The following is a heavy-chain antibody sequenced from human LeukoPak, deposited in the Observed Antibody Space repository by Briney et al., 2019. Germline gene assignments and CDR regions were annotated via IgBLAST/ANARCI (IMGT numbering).Heavy chain of an antibody. D-gene: IGHD3-3*01. V-gene: IGHV6-1*01. CDR2: TYYRSKWYN. CDR3: ARDQLYDHVGGYYYYYYMDV. Sequence: SQTLSLTCAISGDSVSSNSAAWNWIRQSPSRGLEWLGRTYYRSKWYNDYAVSVKSRITINPDTSKNQFSLKLSSVTAADTAVYYCARDQLYDHVGGYYYYYYMDVWGKGTTVTVSS. J-gene: IGHJ6*03. CDR1: GDSVSSNSAA.